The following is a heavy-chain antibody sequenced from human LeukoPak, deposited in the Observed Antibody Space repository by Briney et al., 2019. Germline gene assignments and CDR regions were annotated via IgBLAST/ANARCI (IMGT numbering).Heavy chain of an antibody. CDR3: ARDDYYDSTSFYAY. CDR1: GYTFNSHG. D-gene: IGHD3-22*01. J-gene: IGHJ4*02. Sequence: ASVKVSCKASGYTFNSHGISWVRQAPGQGLEWMGWISTYNGNSNYAQKFKGRVTLTTDTSTSTSYMNLRSLRSDDTAFYYCARDDYYDSTSFYAYWGQGTLVGVSS. CDR2: ISTYNGNS. V-gene: IGHV1-18*01.